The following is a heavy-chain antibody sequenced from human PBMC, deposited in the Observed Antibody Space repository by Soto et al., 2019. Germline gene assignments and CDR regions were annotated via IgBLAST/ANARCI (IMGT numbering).Heavy chain of an antibody. CDR2: IYPGDSDT. CDR1: GYSFTSYW. D-gene: IGHD6-13*01. Sequence: GESLKISCKGSGYSFTSYWIGWLRQMPGKGLEWMGIIYPGDSDTRYSPSFQGQVTISADKSISTAYLQWSSLKASDTAMYYCARLDRYSSSWRPADYYYYGMDVWGQGTTVTVSS. CDR3: ARLDRYSSSWRPADYYYYGMDV. J-gene: IGHJ6*02. V-gene: IGHV5-51*01.